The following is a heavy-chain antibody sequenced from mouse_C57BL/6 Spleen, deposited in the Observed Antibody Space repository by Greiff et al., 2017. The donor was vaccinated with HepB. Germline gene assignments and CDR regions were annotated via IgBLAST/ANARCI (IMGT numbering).Heavy chain of an antibody. CDR3: ARANDYDWYFDV. CDR2: IYPGSGNT. J-gene: IGHJ1*03. D-gene: IGHD2-4*01. V-gene: IGHV1-76*01. CDR1: GYTFTDYY. Sequence: VQLQQSGAELVRPGASVKLSCKASGYTFTDYYINWVKQRPGQGLEWIARIYPGSGNTYYNEKFKGKATLTAEKSSSTAYMQLSSLTSGDSAVYFCARANDYDWYFDVWGTGTTVTVSS.